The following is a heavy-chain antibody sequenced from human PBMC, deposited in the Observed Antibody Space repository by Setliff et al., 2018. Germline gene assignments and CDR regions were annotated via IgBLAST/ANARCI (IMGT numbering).Heavy chain of an antibody. D-gene: IGHD1-1*01. Sequence: PSETLSLTCTVSGDSISSSRYYWAWIRQPPGKGLEWIGNIYYSGTTYSNPSLKSRVTMPVDTSKNQFSLRLNSVTASDTAVYYCATTGTYRYFDYWGQGTLVTVSS. V-gene: IGHV4-39*01. CDR3: ATTGTYRYFDY. J-gene: IGHJ4*02. CDR1: GDSISSSRYY. CDR2: IYYSGTT.